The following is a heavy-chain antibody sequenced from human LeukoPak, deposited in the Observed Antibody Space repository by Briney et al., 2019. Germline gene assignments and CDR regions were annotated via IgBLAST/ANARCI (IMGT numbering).Heavy chain of an antibody. CDR3: ARGITVAGTGPSGYFDY. CDR2: INTNTGNP. J-gene: IGHJ4*02. CDR1: GYTFTNYA. Sequence: ASVKASCKASGYTFTNYAMNWVRQAPGQGLEWMGWINTNTGNPTYAQGFTGRFVFSLDTSVSTAYLQISSLKAEDTAVYYCARGITVAGTGPSGYFDYWGQGTLVTVSS. D-gene: IGHD6-13*01. V-gene: IGHV7-4-1*02.